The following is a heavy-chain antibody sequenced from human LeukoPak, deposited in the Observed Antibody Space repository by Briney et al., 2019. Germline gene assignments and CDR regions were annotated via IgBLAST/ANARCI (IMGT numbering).Heavy chain of an antibody. V-gene: IGHV3-23*01. CDR3: AKRIQSAMATGY. D-gene: IGHD5-18*01. J-gene: IGHJ4*02. CDR1: GFTFNTYG. CDR2: ITSSGGST. Sequence: GGSLRLSCAASGFTFNTYGMTWVRQAPGKGLEWVSAITSSGGSTYYGGSVKGRFTISRDNSKNTLYLQMNSLRAEDTAVYYCAKRIQSAMATGYWGQGTLVTVSS.